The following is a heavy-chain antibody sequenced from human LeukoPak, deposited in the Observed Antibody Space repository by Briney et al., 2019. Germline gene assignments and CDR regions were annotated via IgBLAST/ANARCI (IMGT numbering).Heavy chain of an antibody. CDR3: ARSSSSKGYYYMDV. V-gene: IGHV3-21*01. CDR1: GFTFSSYY. D-gene: IGHD6-6*01. Sequence: PGGSLRLSCAASGFTFSSYYMNWVRQAPGKGLEWVSSISSSSGYIYYADSVKGRFTVSRDNAKNSLYLQMNSLRAEDTAVYYCARSSSSKGYYYMDVWGKGTTVTVSS. CDR2: ISSSSGYI. J-gene: IGHJ6*03.